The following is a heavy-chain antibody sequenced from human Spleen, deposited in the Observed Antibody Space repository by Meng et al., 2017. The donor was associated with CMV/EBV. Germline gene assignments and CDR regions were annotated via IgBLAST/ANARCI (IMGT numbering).Heavy chain of an antibody. J-gene: IGHJ4*02. CDR1: GGTFSSYA. CDR3: ARCCYYGGPDH. V-gene: IGHV1-69*10. D-gene: IGHD3-10*01. CDR2: IIPILGIA. Sequence: SVKVSCKASGGTFSSYAISWVRQAPGQGLEWMGGIIPILGIANYAQKFQGRVRITTDESTSTAYMELSSLRSEDTAVYYCARCCYYGGPDHWGQGTLVTVSS.